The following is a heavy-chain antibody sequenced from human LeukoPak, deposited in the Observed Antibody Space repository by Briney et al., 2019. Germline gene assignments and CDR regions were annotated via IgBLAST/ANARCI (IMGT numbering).Heavy chain of an antibody. Sequence: GSLRLSCAASGFTFSSFAMSWVRQAPGKGLEWVSYISSSGSTIYYADSVKGRFTISRDNAKNSLYLQMNSLRAEDTAVYYCARESRRRYYGSGSPDAFDIWGQGTMVTVSS. CDR2: ISSSGSTI. CDR3: ARESRRRYYGSGSPDAFDI. J-gene: IGHJ3*02. CDR1: GFTFSSFA. D-gene: IGHD3-10*01. V-gene: IGHV3-48*04.